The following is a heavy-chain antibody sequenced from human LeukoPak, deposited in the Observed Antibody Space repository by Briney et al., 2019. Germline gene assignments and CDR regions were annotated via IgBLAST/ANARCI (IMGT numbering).Heavy chain of an antibody. CDR2: IRYDGSNK. J-gene: IGHJ6*03. V-gene: IGHV3-30*02. D-gene: IGHD3-10*01. CDR1: GFTFSSYG. CDR3: AKAGVLRNYYYYMDV. Sequence: GGSLRLSCTASGFTFSSYGMHWVRQAPGKGLEWVGFIRYDGSNKYYADSVKGRFTISRDNSKNTLYLQMNSLRAEDTAVYYCAKAGVLRNYYYYMDVWGKGTTVTISS.